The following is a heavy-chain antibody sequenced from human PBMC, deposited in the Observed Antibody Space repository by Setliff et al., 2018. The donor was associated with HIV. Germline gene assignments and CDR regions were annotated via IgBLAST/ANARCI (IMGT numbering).Heavy chain of an antibody. CDR2: IYHTGIT. D-gene: IGHD6-13*01. V-gene: IGHV4-59*02. CDR1: GGSVTSHY. J-gene: IGHJ4*02. Sequence: SETLSLTCTVSGGSVTSHYWSWIRQSPEKGLEWIGYIYHTGITNYNPSLKSRLSTSIDTSKNQFSLSLRSVTAADSAIYYCARDPGITAAGTEYFDSWGQGILVTVSS. CDR3: ARDPGITAAGTEYFDS.